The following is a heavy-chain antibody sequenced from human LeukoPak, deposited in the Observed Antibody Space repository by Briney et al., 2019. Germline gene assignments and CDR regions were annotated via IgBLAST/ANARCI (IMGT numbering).Heavy chain of an antibody. CDR3: ARDSVTVTTPQIGY. D-gene: IGHD4-17*01. Sequence: ASVKVSCTASGYTFTGYYLHWVRQAPGQGLEWMGWINPNSGGTNYAQKFQGRVTMTRDTSISSAYMELNRLRSDDTAVYYCARDSVTVTTPQIGYWGQGTLVTVSS. CDR1: GYTFTGYY. J-gene: IGHJ4*02. CDR2: INPNSGGT. V-gene: IGHV1-2*02.